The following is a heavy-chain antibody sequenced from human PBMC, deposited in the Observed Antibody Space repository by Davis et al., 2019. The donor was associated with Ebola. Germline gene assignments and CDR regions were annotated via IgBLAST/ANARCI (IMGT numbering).Heavy chain of an antibody. J-gene: IGHJ4*02. CDR2: INHSRST. Sequence: SETLSLTCAVYGGSFSGYYWSWIRQPPGKGLEWIGEINHSRSTNYNPSLKSRVTISVDTSKNQFSLKLSSVTAEDTAVYYCARVGSGWYAGGNYFDYWGQGTLVTVSS. V-gene: IGHV4-34*01. CDR3: ARVGSGWYAGGNYFDY. CDR1: GGSFSGYY. D-gene: IGHD6-19*01.